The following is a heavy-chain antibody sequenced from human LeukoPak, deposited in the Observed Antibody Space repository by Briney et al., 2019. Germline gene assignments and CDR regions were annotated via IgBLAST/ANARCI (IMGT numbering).Heavy chain of an antibody. CDR1: GYTFTGYY. CDR3: ANVVGATSFFDY. V-gene: IGHV1-2*02. D-gene: IGHD1-26*01. Sequence: ASVKVSCKASGYTFTGYYMHWVRQAPGQGLEWMGWINPNSGDTNYAQKFQGRVTMTRDTSISTAYVELSRLRSDDTAVYYCANVVGATSFFDYWGQGTLVTVSS. J-gene: IGHJ4*02. CDR2: INPNSGDT.